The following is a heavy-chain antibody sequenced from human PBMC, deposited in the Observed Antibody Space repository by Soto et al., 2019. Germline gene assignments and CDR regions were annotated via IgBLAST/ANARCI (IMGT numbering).Heavy chain of an antibody. CDR1: GGSISSGDYY. CDR2: IYYSGST. Sequence: SDTLSLTCTVSGGSISSGDYYWCWIRQPPGKGLEWIGYIYYSGSTYYNPSLKSRVTISVDTSKDQFSLKLSSVTAADTAVYYCARDSAAGWFDPWGQGXLVTVYS. V-gene: IGHV4-30-4*02. CDR3: ARDSAAGWFDP. D-gene: IGHD3-10*01. J-gene: IGHJ5*02.